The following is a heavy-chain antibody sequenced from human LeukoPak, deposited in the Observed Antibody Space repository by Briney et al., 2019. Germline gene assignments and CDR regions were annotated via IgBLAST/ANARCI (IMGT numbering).Heavy chain of an antibody. CDR1: GFTFSSYW. V-gene: IGHV3-7*01. CDR2: IKQDGSEK. D-gene: IGHD3-9*01. Sequence: GGSLRLSCAASGFTFSSYWMSWVRQAPGKGLEGVANIKQDGSEKYYVDSVKGRFTISRDNAKNSLYLQMNGLRAEDTAVYYCARRALTYYDILTGYYYYYGMDVWGQGTTVTVSS. CDR3: ARRALTYYDILTGYYYYYGMDV. J-gene: IGHJ6*02.